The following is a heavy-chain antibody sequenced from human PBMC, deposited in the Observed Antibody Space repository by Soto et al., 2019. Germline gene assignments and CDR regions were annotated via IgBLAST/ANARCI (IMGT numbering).Heavy chain of an antibody. CDR2: ISAYNGNT. Sequence: ASVKVSCKASGYTFTSYGISWVRQAPGQGLEWMGWISAYNGNTNYAQTLQGRVTMTTDTSTSTAYKELRSLRSDDTAVYYCARDKYSYRFRLWFDSWGQGTLVTVSA. CDR3: ARDKYSYRFRLWFDS. D-gene: IGHD5-18*01. CDR1: GYTFTSYG. J-gene: IGHJ5*01. V-gene: IGHV1-18*01.